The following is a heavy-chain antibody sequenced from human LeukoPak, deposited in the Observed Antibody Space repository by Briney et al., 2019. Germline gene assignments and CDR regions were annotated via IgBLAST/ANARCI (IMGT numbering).Heavy chain of an antibody. CDR1: GGSFSGYY. Sequence: PSETLSLTCADYGGSFSGYYWSWIRQPPGKGLEWIGEINHSGSTNYNPSLKSRVTISVDTSKNQFSLKLSSVTAADTAVYYCARGRIYDFWSGYPAPGYFDLWGRGTLVTVSS. V-gene: IGHV4-34*01. CDR3: ARGRIYDFWSGYPAPGYFDL. D-gene: IGHD3-3*01. CDR2: INHSGST. J-gene: IGHJ2*01.